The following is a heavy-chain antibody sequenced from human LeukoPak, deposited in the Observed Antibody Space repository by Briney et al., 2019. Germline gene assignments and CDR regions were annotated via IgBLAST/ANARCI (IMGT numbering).Heavy chain of an antibody. J-gene: IGHJ4*02. CDR3: ARITIAAAAFDY. V-gene: IGHV3-21*01. CDR2: ISSSSSYI. Sequence: NPGGSLRLSCAASGFTFSSYSMNWVRQAPGKGLEWVSSISSSSSYIYYADSVKGRFTISRDNAKNSLYLQMNSLRAEDTAVYYCARITIAAAAFDYWGQGTLVTVSS. D-gene: IGHD6-13*01. CDR1: GFTFSSYS.